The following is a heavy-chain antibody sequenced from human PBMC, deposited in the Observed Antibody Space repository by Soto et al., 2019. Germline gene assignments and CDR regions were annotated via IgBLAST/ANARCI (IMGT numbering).Heavy chain of an antibody. CDR1: GFSLSTSGVG. J-gene: IGHJ5*02. Sequence: QITLKESGPTLVKPTQTLTLTCTFSGFSLSTSGVGVGWIRQPPGKALEWLALIYWDDDKRYSPFLKSRLTLPKDTSENQVVLTMTNMDPVDTATYYCARTYAWNYGFDNWGQGTLVTVSS. CDR2: IYWDDDK. CDR3: ARTYAWNYGFDN. V-gene: IGHV2-5*02. D-gene: IGHD1-7*01.